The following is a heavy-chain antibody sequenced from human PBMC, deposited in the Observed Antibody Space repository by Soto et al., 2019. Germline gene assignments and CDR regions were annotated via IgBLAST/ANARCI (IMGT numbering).Heavy chain of an antibody. CDR3: ARGLGVTVTTPSYYFDY. CDR1: GGSISSGDYY. CDR2: IYYSGST. D-gene: IGHD4-17*01. V-gene: IGHV4-30-4*01. J-gene: IGHJ4*02. Sequence: PSETLSLTCTVSGGSISSGDYYWSWIRQPPGKGLEWIGYIYYSGSTYYNPSLKSRVTMSVDTSKNQFSLKLSSVTAADTAVYFCARGLGVTVTTPSYYFDYWGQGALVTVSS.